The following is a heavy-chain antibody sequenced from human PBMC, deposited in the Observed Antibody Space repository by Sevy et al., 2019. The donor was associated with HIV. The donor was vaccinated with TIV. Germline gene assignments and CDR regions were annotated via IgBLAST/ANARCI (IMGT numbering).Heavy chain of an antibody. CDR2: INPSGGST. D-gene: IGHD3-9*01. CDR1: GYTFTSYY. J-gene: IGHJ4*02. Sequence: ASVKVSCKASGYTFTSYYMHWVQQAPGQGLEWMGIINPSGGSTSYAQKFQGRVTMTRETSTSTVYMELSSLRSEDTAVYYCARDSDNYDILTGYYPFDYWGQGTLVTVSS. V-gene: IGHV1-46*01. CDR3: ARDSDNYDILTGYYPFDY.